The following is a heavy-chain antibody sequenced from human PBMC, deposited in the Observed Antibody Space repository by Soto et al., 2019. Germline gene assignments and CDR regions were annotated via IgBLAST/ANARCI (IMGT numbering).Heavy chain of an antibody. Sequence: QVQLQQWGAGLLKPSETLSLTCAVYCGSFSGYYWSWIRQPPGKGLEWIGEINHSGSTNYNPSLKNRVTRSVDTAKNQFPLKLSSVTAADTAVYYCARSSRFDCWGQGTLVTVSS. CDR1: CGSFSGYY. CDR3: ARSSRFDC. J-gene: IGHJ4*02. D-gene: IGHD6-6*01. CDR2: INHSGST. V-gene: IGHV4-34*01.